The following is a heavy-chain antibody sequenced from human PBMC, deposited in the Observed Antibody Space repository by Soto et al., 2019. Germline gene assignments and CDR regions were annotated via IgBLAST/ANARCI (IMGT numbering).Heavy chain of an antibody. CDR1: GGTFSSYA. Sequence: SVKVSCKASGGTFSSYAISWVRQAPGQGPEWMGGIIPIFGTANYAQKFQGRVTITADESTGTAYMELSSLRSEGTAVYYCASRAGYCSSTSCYMYYYYGMDVWGQGTTVTVSS. J-gene: IGHJ6*02. CDR2: IIPIFGTA. V-gene: IGHV1-69*13. D-gene: IGHD2-2*02. CDR3: ASRAGYCSSTSCYMYYYYGMDV.